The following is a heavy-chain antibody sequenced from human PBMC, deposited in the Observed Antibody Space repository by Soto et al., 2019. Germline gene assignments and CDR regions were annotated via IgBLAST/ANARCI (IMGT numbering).Heavy chain of an antibody. Sequence: QVQLVESGGGVVQPGRSLRLSCAASGFTFSSYGMRWVRQAPGKGLEWVAVISYDGSNKYYADSVKGRFTISRDNSKNTLYLQMNSQRAEDTAVYYCATSLGYGSGSYFDYWGQGTLVTVSS. V-gene: IGHV3-30*03. J-gene: IGHJ4*02. CDR2: ISYDGSNK. CDR3: ATSLGYGSGSYFDY. D-gene: IGHD3-10*01. CDR1: GFTFSSYG.